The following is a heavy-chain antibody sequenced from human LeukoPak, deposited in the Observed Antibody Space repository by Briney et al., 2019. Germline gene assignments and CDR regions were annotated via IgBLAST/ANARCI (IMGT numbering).Heavy chain of an antibody. CDR3: ARDYYDSSGYYARAFDI. D-gene: IGHD3-22*01. CDR2: IYYSGST. V-gene: IGHV4-59*01. Sequence: SETLSLTCTVSGGSISSYYWSWIRQPPGKGLEWIGYIYYSGSTNYNPSLKSRVTISVDTSKNQFSLKLSSVTAADTAVYYCARDYYDSSGYYARAFDIWGQGTTVTVSS. CDR1: GGSISSYY. J-gene: IGHJ3*02.